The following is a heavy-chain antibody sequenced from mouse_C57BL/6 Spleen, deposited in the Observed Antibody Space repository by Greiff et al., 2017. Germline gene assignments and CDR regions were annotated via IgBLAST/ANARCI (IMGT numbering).Heavy chain of an antibody. J-gene: IGHJ4*01. D-gene: IGHD1-1*01. CDR3: ATGSSYDYYAMDY. CDR1: GYTFTSYW. V-gene: IGHV1-59*01. CDR2: IDPSDSYT. Sequence: QVQLKQPGAELVRPGTSVKLSCKASGYTFTSYWMHWVKQRPGQGLEWIGVIDPSDSYTNYNQKFKGKATLTVDTSSSTAYMQLSSLTSEDSAVYYCATGSSYDYYAMDYWGQGTSVTVSA.